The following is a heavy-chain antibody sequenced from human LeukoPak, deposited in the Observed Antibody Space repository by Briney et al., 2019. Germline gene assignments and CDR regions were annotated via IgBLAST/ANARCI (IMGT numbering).Heavy chain of an antibody. J-gene: IGHJ4*02. D-gene: IGHD2-15*01. CDR1: GISLSPSGVG. CDR3: ARVITRPGRREFDY. V-gene: IGHV2-5*02. Sequence: ESGPALVKPTQTLTLTCTLFGISLSPSGVGVGWIRQPPGKALEWLAFTSWDDDKRYSPSLKSRLTITKDTSKNQVVLTMTNMDPVDTATYYCARVITRPGRREFDYWGQGTLVTVSS. CDR2: TSWDDDK.